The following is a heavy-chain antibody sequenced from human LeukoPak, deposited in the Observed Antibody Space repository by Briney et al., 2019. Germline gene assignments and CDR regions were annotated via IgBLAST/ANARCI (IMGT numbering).Heavy chain of an antibody. D-gene: IGHD1-26*01. Sequence: ASVKVSCKASGYTFTGYYMHWVRQAPGQGLEWMGWINPNSGGTNYAQKFQGRVTMTGDTSISTAYMELSRLRSDDTAVYYCARAQVGATTFFWPDWGQGTLVTVSS. J-gene: IGHJ4*02. CDR1: GYTFTGYY. V-gene: IGHV1-2*02. CDR3: ARAQVGATTFFWPD. CDR2: INPNSGGT.